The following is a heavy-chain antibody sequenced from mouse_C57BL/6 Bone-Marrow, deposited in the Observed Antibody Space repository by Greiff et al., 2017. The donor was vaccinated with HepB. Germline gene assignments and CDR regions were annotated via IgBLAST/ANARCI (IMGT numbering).Heavy chain of an antibody. V-gene: IGHV3-6*01. CDR3: ARVKLRSAWFAY. CDR1: GYSITSGYY. Sequence: DVQLQESGPGLVKPSQSLSLTCSVTGYSITSGYYWNWIRQFPGNKLEWMGYISYDGSNNYNPSLKNRISITRDTSKNQFFLKLNSVTTEDTATYYCARVKLRSAWFAYWGQGTLVTVSA. CDR2: ISYDGSN. J-gene: IGHJ3*01. D-gene: IGHD3-2*02.